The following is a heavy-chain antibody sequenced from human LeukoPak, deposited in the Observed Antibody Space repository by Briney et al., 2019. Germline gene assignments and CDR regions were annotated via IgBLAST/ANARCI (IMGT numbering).Heavy chain of an antibody. J-gene: IGHJ4*02. Sequence: ASVKVSCKASGYTFTSYGISWVRQAPGQGLEWMGWISAYNGNTNYAQKLRGRVTMTTDTSTSTAYMELRSLRSDDTAVYYCARFVLDVWELLGLPNISFSRRYFDYWGQGTLVTVSS. CDR2: ISAYNGNT. V-gene: IGHV1-18*01. CDR3: ARFVLDVWELLGLPNISFSRRYFDY. D-gene: IGHD1-26*01. CDR1: GYTFTSYG.